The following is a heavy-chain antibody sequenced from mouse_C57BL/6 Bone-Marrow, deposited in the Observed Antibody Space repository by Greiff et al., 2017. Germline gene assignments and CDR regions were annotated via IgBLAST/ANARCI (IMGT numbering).Heavy chain of an antibody. CDR2: ISDGGSYT. Sequence: EVQVVESGGGLVKPGGSLKLSCAASGFTFSSYALSWVRQTPEKRLEWVATISDGGSYTYYPDNVKGRFTISRDSAKNNLYLQMSHLKAEDTAMYYCASLFKKGYWGQGTTLTVSS. V-gene: IGHV5-4*01. D-gene: IGHD6-2*01. CDR1: GFTFSSYA. J-gene: IGHJ2*01. CDR3: ASLFKKGY.